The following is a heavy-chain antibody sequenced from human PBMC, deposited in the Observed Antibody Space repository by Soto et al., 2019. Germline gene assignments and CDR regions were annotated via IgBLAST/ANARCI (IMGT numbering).Heavy chain of an antibody. CDR3: ARYYNLDV. J-gene: IGHJ6*02. Sequence: PGGLLRLACTASGVHFSSSSMSWARLAPGKGLEWVASIKQEGTEKNYVDSVKGRFTIARDNAKNSLYLQMNSLRVEDTAVYYCARYYNLDVWVQGTKVTVSS. CDR1: GVHFSSSS. V-gene: IGHV3-7*01. CDR2: IKQEGTEK.